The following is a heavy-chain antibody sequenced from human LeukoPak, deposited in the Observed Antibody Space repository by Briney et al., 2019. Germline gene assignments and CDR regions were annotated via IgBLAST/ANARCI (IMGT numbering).Heavy chain of an antibody. CDR3: VPGQPARSAVAGPN. V-gene: IGHV3-30*02. CDR2: IRYDGSNK. CDR1: GFTFSRYG. D-gene: IGHD6-19*01. Sequence: GGSLRLSCAASGFTFSRYGMHWVRQAPGKGLEWVAFIRYDGSNKYYADSVKGRFTISRDNSKNTLYLQMNSLRAEDTAVYYCVPGQPARSAVAGPNGGQGTLVTVSS. J-gene: IGHJ4*02.